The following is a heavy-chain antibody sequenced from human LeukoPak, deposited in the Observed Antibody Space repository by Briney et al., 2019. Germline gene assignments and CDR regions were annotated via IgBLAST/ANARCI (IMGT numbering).Heavy chain of an antibody. CDR2: IWYDGSNK. CDR1: GFTFSSYG. Sequence: GGSLRLSCAASGFTFSSYGMHWVRQAPGKGLEWVAVIWYDGSNKYYADSVKGRFTISRDNSKNTLYLQMNSLRTEDTAVYYCARDIYRYGPRWFDPWGQGTLVTVSS. J-gene: IGHJ5*02. D-gene: IGHD5-18*01. CDR3: ARDIYRYGPRWFDP. V-gene: IGHV3-33*01.